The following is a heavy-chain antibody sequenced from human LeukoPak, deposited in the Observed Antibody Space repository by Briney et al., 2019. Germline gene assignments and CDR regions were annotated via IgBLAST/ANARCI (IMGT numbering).Heavy chain of an antibody. CDR1: GYTFTGYY. V-gene: IGHV1-69*13. Sequence: SVKVSCKASGYTFTGYYMHWVRQAPGQGLEWMGGIIPIFGTANYAQKFQGRVTITADESTSTAYMELSSLRSEDTAVYYCASPSSSSSRSFLLFDYWGQRTLVTVSS. J-gene: IGHJ4*02. D-gene: IGHD6-6*01. CDR2: IIPIFGTA. CDR3: ASPSSSSSRSFLLFDY.